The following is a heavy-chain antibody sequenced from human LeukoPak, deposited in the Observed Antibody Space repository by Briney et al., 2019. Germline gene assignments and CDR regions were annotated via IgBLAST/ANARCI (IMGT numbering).Heavy chain of an antibody. CDR1: GFTFSSYA. V-gene: IGHV3-23*01. CDR2: ISGSGGST. Sequence: GGSLRLSCAASGFTFSSYAMSWVRQAPGKGLEWVSAISGSGGSTYYADYVKGRFTISRDNSKNTLYLQVNSLRAEDTAVYYCAKGTTVVVNEGFDYWGQGTLVTVYS. CDR3: AKGTTVVVNEGFDY. D-gene: IGHD3-22*01. J-gene: IGHJ4*02.